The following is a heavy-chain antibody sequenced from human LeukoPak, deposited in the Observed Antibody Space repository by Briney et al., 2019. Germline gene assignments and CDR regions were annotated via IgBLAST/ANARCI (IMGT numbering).Heavy chain of an antibody. V-gene: IGHV1-18*01. D-gene: IGHD3-9*01. CDR1: GYTFTSYG. Sequence: ASVKVSCKAPGYTFTSYGISWVRQAPGQGLEWMGWISAYNGNTNYAQKLQGRVTMTTDTSTSTAYMELRSLRSDDTAVYYCARESLSSLWDYDILTGYLDYWGQGTLVTVSS. CDR2: ISAYNGNT. CDR3: ARESLSSLWDYDILTGYLDY. J-gene: IGHJ4*02.